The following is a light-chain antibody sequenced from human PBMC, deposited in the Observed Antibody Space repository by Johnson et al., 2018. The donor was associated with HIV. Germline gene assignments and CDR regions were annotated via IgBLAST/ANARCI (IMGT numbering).Light chain of an antibody. CDR3: ATWDISLSAYV. CDR1: SSNIGNNY. CDR2: DNN. V-gene: IGLV1-51*01. Sequence: QSILTQPPSVSAAPGQKVTISCSGSSSNIGNNYISWYQQLPGTAPKLLIYDNNTRPSGIPDRFSGSKSGTSATLGITGLQTGAEADYYCATWDISLSAYVFGTGTKVTVL. J-gene: IGLJ1*01.